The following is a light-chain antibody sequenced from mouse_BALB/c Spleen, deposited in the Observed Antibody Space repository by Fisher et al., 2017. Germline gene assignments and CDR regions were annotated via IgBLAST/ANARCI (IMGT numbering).Light chain of an antibody. J-gene: IGKJ5*01. CDR3: QNGHSFPLT. Sequence: DIVLTQTTATLSVTPGDRVSLSCRASQSISNYLHWYQQKSQESPRLLIKYASQSISGIPSRFSGSGSGTDFTLSINSVETEDFGMYYCQNGHSFPLTFGAGTKLELK. CDR1: QSISNY. CDR2: YAS. V-gene: IGKV5-45*01.